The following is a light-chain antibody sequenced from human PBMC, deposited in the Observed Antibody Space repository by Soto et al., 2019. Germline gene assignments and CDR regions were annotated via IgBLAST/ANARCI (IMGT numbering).Light chain of an antibody. V-gene: IGKV1-5*03. CDR3: QQANSFPQT. Sequence: DIQMTQSPSTLSGSVGDRVTITCRASQTISSWLAWYQQKPGKAPKLLIYKASTLKSGVPSRFSGSGSGTEFTLTISSLQPDAFATYYCQQANSFPQTFGGGTRWIS. CDR1: QTISSW. J-gene: IGKJ4*01. CDR2: KAS.